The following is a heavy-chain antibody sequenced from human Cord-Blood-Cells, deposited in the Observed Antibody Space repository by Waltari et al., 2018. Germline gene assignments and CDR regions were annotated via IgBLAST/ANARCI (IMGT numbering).Heavy chain of an antibody. D-gene: IGHD3-10*01. CDR3: ARHEPPYIYGSGSYYNGDY. Sequence: QLQLQESGPGLVKPSETLSLTCTVSGGSISSSSYYWGWIRQPPGKGLEWIGSIYYSGSTAYNPSLKSRVTISVDTSKNQFSLKLSSVTAADTAVYYCARHEPPYIYGSGSYYNGDYWGQGTLVTVSS. CDR1: GGSISSSSYY. CDR2: IYYSGST. V-gene: IGHV4-39*01. J-gene: IGHJ4*02.